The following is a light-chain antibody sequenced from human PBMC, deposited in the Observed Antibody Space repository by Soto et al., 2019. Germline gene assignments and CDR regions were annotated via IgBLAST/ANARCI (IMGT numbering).Light chain of an antibody. CDR2: AAS. CDR3: QQTYSTPIT. V-gene: IGKV1-39*01. CDR1: QSISSY. Sequence: DIQMTQSPSSLSASVGDRVTITCRASQSISSYLNWYQQKPGKAPKVLIFAASSLQSGVPSRFSGSGTGTEFTLTISSLQPDDFATYDCQQTYSTPITFGPGTKVDIK. J-gene: IGKJ3*01.